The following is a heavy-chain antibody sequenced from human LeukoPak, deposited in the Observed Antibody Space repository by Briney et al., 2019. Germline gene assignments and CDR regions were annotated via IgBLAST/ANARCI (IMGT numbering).Heavy chain of an antibody. D-gene: IGHD3-16*01. CDR1: GYTFTGYY. Sequence: GAAVKVSCKASGYTFTGYYMHWVRQAPGQGLEWMGRINPNSGGRKYAQKFQGRVTMTRDTSISTAYMELSRLRSDDTAVYYCARDRGGMIRCLSAEYFQHWGQGTLVTVSS. CDR3: ARDRGGMIRCLSAEYFQH. CDR2: INPNSGGR. V-gene: IGHV1-2*06. J-gene: IGHJ1*01.